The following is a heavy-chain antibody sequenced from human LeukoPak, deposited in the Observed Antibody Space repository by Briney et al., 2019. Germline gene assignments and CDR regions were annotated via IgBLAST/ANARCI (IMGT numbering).Heavy chain of an antibody. J-gene: IGHJ4*02. Sequence: GGSLRLSCAVSGFTFSSYWMSWVRQAPGRGLEWVANIKQDGSEKYYVDSVKGRFTISRDNTKNSLYLQMNSLRAEDSAVYYCASIVEEFGELLYDYWGQGTLVTVSS. V-gene: IGHV3-7*01. CDR3: ASIVEEFGELLYDY. CDR2: IKQDGSEK. CDR1: GFTFSSYW. D-gene: IGHD3-10*01.